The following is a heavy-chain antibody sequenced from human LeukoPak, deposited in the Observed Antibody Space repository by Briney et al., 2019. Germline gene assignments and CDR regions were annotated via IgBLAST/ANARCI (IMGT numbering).Heavy chain of an antibody. V-gene: IGHV1-69*05. CDR1: GGTFSSYA. J-gene: IGHJ4*02. CDR3: ATAGPSGYDLHYFDY. Sequence: SVKVSCKASGGTFSSYAISWVRQAPGQGLEWMGGIIPIFGTANYAQKFQGRVTITTDESTSTAYMDLRRLRSEDTAVYYTATAGPSGYDLHYFDYWGQGTLVTASS. CDR2: IIPIFGTA. D-gene: IGHD5-12*01.